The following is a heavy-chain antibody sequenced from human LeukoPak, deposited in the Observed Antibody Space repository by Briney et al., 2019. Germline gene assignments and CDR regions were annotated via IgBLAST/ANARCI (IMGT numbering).Heavy chain of an antibody. CDR3: AKDIEARGVIIIDY. D-gene: IGHD3-10*01. CDR1: GFTFDDYA. J-gene: IGHJ4*02. Sequence: GGSMRLSCAASGFTFDDYAMHWVRQAPGKGLEWVSLISGDGGRKYYADSVKGRFTISRDNSKNSLYLQMNSLRTEDTALYYCAKDIEARGVIIIDYWAREFWSPSPQ. V-gene: IGHV3-43*02. CDR2: ISGDGGRK.